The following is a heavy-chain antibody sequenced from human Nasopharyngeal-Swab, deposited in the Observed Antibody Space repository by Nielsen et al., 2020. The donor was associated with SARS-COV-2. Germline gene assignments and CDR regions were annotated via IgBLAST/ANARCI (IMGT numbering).Heavy chain of an antibody. D-gene: IGHD6-13*01. CDR3: ARSGYSSSWYQHSYYYYGMDV. V-gene: IGHV1-69*13. CDR1: GGTSSNYA. J-gene: IGHJ6*02. Sequence: SVKVSCKASGGTSSNYAISWVRQAPGQGLEWMGGIIPIFGRPNYAQKFQGRVTITADESTSTAYMEPSSLRSEDTAVYYCARSGYSSSWYQHSYYYYGMDVWGQGTTVTVSS. CDR2: IIPIFGRP.